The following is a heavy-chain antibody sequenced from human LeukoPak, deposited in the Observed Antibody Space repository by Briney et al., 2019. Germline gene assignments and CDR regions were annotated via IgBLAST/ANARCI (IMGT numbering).Heavy chain of an antibody. CDR3: ARGEDSSSWYGNY. D-gene: IGHD6-13*01. Sequence: GGSLRLSCAASGFTFSSYPMHWVRQAPGKGLEWVAVISYDGSNKYYADSVKGRFTISRDNSKNTLYLQMNSLRAEDTAVYYCARGEDSSSWYGNYWGQGTLVTVSS. CDR1: GFTFSSYP. V-gene: IGHV3-30-3*01. CDR2: ISYDGSNK. J-gene: IGHJ4*02.